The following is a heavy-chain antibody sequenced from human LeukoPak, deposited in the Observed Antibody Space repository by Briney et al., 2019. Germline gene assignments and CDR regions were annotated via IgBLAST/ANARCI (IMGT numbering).Heavy chain of an antibody. CDR3: AKDQGTYCSTTSCYAPDAFDI. CDR1: GFPFSAYW. CDR2: ISGSGRST. J-gene: IGHJ3*02. Sequence: GGSLRLSCAASGFPFSAYWMHWVRQAPGKGLEWVSVISGSGRSTYYADSVKGRFTISRDNSKNTLYLQMNSLRAEDTAVYYCAKDQGTYCSTTSCYAPDAFDIWGQGTMVTVSS. V-gene: IGHV3-23*01. D-gene: IGHD2-2*01.